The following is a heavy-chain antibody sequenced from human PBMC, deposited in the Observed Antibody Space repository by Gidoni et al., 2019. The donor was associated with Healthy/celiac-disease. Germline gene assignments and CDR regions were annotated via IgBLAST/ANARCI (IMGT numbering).Heavy chain of an antibody. J-gene: IGHJ3*02. CDR3: AKDTGDIVVVVAATPDAFDI. D-gene: IGHD2-15*01. CDR1: GFTFSSYA. CDR2: ISGSGGST. V-gene: IGHV3-23*01. Sequence: EVQLLESGGGLVQPGGSLRLSCAASGFTFSSYAMSWVRQAPGKGLEWVSAISGSGGSTYYADSVKGRFTISRDKSKNTLYLQMNSLRAEDTAVYYCAKDTGDIVVVVAATPDAFDIWGQGTMVTVSS.